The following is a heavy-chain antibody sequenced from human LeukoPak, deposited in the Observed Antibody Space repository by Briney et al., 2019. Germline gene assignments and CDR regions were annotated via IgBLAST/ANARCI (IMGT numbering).Heavy chain of an antibody. J-gene: IGHJ4*02. CDR2: ISGSGGST. D-gene: IGHD1-26*01. CDR3: AKGSQNSGSYSDY. V-gene: IGHV3-23*01. Sequence: GGSLRLSCAASGFTFSSFAMSWVRQAPGKGLEWVSSISGSGGSTYYADSVKGRFTISRDNFKNTLYLQMNSLRAEDTAVYYCAKGSQNSGSYSDYWGQGTLVTVSS. CDR1: GFTFSSFA.